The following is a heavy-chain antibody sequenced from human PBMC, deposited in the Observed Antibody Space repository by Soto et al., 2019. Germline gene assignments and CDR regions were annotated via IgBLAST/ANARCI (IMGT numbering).Heavy chain of an antibody. D-gene: IGHD6-13*01. V-gene: IGHV1-18*01. CDR3: ARPKGVAAAGTSWFDP. CDR2: ISAYNGNT. CDR1: GYTFTSYG. Sequence: ASVKVSCKASGYTFTSYGISWVRQAPGQGLEWMGWISAYNGNTNYAQKLQGRVTMTTDTSTSTAYMELRSLRSGDTAVYYCARPKGVAAAGTSWFDPWGQGTLVTVSS. J-gene: IGHJ5*02.